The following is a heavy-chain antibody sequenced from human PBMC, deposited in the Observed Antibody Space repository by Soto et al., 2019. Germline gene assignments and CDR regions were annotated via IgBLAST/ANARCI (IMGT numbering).Heavy chain of an antibody. CDR1: GDSFTTDG. J-gene: IGHJ6*02. Sequence: QVQLVQSRGEVKKPGASVKVSCKTSGDSFTTDGISWVRQAPGQGLEWMGWISGYNGNTNYAQKLKGRLTMTTDTSTSTAYMELRSLTSDDTAVYYCAREGPAPYYYYGMDVWGQGSTVTVSS. CDR2: ISGYNGNT. CDR3: AREGPAPYYYYGMDV. V-gene: IGHV1-18*01.